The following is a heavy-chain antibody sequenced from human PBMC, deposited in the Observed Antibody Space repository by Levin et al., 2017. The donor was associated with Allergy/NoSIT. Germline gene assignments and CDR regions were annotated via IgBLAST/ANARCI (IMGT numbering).Heavy chain of an antibody. CDR1: GGSVSSTNW. D-gene: IGHD3-10*01. CDR2: IYHDGTT. V-gene: IGHV4-4*02. Sequence: SETLSLTCAVSGGSVSSTNWWSWVRQSPGKGLEWIGEIYHDGTTNYKPTLRSRVTISIDKSKNQFSLRVTSVTAADTAVYYCARAVYGSGDFYNTPYYFDYWGRGTLVTVSS. CDR3: ARAVYGSGDFYNTPYYFDY. J-gene: IGHJ4*02.